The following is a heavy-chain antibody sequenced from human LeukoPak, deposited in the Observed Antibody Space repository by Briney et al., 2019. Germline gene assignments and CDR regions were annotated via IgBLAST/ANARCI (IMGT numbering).Heavy chain of an antibody. CDR1: GGSISSYY. D-gene: IGHD3-16*02. CDR2: IYYSGST. CDR3: ARRRNYDYVWGSYRKPGFDY. V-gene: IGHV4-59*12. Sequence: SETLSLTCTVSGGSISSYYWSWIRQPPGKGLEWIGYIYYSGSTNYNPSLKSRVTISVDTSKNQFSLKLSSATAADTAVYYCARRRNYDYVWGSYRKPGFDYWGQGTLVTVSS. J-gene: IGHJ4*02.